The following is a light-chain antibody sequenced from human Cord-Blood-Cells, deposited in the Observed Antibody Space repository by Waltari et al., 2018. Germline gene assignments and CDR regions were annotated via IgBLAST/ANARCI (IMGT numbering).Light chain of an antibody. V-gene: IGLV2-23*01. CDR2: EGS. J-gene: IGLJ1*01. Sequence: QSALTQPASVYGSPGQSITISCTGTSSDVGSYNLASWYQQHPGKAPKLMIYEGSKRPSGVSNRFSGSKSGNTASLTISGLQAEDEADYYCCSYAGSSTFYVFGTGTKVTVL. CDR3: CSYAGSSTFYV. CDR1: SSDVGSYNL.